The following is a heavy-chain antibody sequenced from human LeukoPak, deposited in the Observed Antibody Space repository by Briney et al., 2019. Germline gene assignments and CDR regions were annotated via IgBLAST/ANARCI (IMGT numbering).Heavy chain of an antibody. CDR3: ARRHGFGLTGY. Sequence: SETLSLTCTVSGDSITSYYWSWIRQTPGKGLEWIGYMFYNGPIEYNLSLKGRARISIDTSKKQFSLRLTSVTAADTAVYFCARRHGFGLTGYWGPGKSVTVSS. J-gene: IGHJ4*02. CDR2: MFYNGPI. V-gene: IGHV4-59*08. D-gene: IGHD3/OR15-3a*01. CDR1: GDSITSYY.